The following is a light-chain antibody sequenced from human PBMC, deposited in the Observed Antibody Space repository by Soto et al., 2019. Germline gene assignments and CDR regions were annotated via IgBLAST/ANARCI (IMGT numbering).Light chain of an antibody. CDR1: ESVSTN. V-gene: IGKV3-15*01. CDR2: AAS. CDR3: QQYDIATG. Sequence: EVVMTQCPASLSVSPGERATLSCRASESVSTNLAWYQQKPGQPPRLLIYAASTRATGVPARFSGSGSGTEFTLTISSLQSEDFAAYYCQQYDIATGFGGGTKVEIK. J-gene: IGKJ4*01.